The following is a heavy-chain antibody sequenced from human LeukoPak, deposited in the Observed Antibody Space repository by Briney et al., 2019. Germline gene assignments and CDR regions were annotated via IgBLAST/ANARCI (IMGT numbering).Heavy chain of an antibody. CDR1: GFTFSSYG. CDR2: ISGSGGST. Sequence: GGSLRLSCAASGFTFSSYGMSWVRQAPGKGLEWVSSISGSGGSTYYADSVKGRFTISRDNAKNSLYLQMNSLRDDDMALYYCARGNSGSYSQDWFDPWGQGTLVTVSS. V-gene: IGHV3-23*01. J-gene: IGHJ5*02. D-gene: IGHD1-26*01. CDR3: ARGNSGSYSQDWFDP.